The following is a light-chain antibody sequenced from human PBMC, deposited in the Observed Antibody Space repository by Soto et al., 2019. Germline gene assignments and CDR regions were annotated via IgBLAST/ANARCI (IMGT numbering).Light chain of an antibody. CDR1: QSVSSN. V-gene: IGKV3D-15*01. Sequence: EILMTQSPATLSVSPGERATLSCRASQSVSSNLAWYQQKPGQAPRLLIYVASTRATGIPARFIGSGSGTEFTLTISSLQSEDFAVYYCQQYNNWPFTFGPGTKVDI. CDR2: VAS. J-gene: IGKJ3*01. CDR3: QQYNNWPFT.